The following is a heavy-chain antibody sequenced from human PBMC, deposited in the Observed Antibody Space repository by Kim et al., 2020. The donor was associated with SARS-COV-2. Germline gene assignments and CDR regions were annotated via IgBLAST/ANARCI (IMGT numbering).Heavy chain of an antibody. D-gene: IGHD3-22*01. J-gene: IGHJ6*03. CDR2: INTNTGNP. CDR3: AREVHSSYFHQNVYYMDV. CDR1: GYSFTTYS. Sequence: ASVKVSCKATGYSFTTYSLNWVRQAPGHGLEWMGRINTNTGNPTYAQGFTGRFVFSLDTSVSTAYLQVSGLKAEDTAVYYCAREVHSSYFHQNVYYMDVWGNGTTVTVSS. V-gene: IGHV7-4-1*02.